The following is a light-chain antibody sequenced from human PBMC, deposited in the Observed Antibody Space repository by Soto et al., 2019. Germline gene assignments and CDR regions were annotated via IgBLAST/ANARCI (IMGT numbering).Light chain of an antibody. V-gene: IGLV4-69*01. J-gene: IGLJ6*01. CDR3: QTWGTGTGPIAYV. CDR1: SGHSSYA. Sequence: QLVLTQSPSASASLGASVKLTCTLSSGHSSYAIAWHQQQPEKGPRYLMKLNSDGSHSKGDGIPDRFSGSSSGAERYLTISSLQSEDEADYYCQTWGTGTGPIAYVFGSGTPLTVL. CDR2: LNSDGSH.